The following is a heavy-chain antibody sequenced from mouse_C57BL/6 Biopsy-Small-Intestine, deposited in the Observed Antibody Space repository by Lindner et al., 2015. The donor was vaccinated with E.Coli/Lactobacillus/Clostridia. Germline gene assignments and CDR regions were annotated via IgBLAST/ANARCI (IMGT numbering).Heavy chain of an antibody. Sequence: GVEWMGGIIPIFGTAKYAQKFQGRVTITADESTSTAYMELSSLRSEDTAVYYCARDRPMWSGSYYLYGMDVWGQGTTVTVSS. V-gene: IGHV14-2*02. CDR2: IIPIFGTA. J-gene: IGHJ1*01. D-gene: IGHD1-1*01. CDR3: ARDRPMWSGSYYLYGMDV.